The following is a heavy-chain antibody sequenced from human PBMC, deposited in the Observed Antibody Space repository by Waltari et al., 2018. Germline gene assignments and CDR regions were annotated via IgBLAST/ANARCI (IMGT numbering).Heavy chain of an antibody. V-gene: IGHV3-21*01. D-gene: IGHD6-13*01. Sequence: EVQLVESGGGLVKPGGSLSLSCAASGFTFRSYSMNLVRQAPGKELEWVSSISSSSSYIYYADSVKGRFTISRDNAKNSLYLQMNSLRAEDTAVYYCARDGAAAPGHFDYWGQGTLVTVSS. CDR1: GFTFRSYS. J-gene: IGHJ4*02. CDR2: ISSSSSYI. CDR3: ARDGAAAPGHFDY.